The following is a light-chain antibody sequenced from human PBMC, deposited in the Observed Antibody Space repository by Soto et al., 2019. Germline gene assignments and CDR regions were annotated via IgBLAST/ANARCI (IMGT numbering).Light chain of an antibody. CDR2: DVS. Sequence: QSALTQPRSVSGSPGQSGTISCTGTSSDVGGYNYVSWYQQHPGKAPKLMIYDVSKRPSGVPDRFSGSKSGNTASLTISGLHAEDEADYYCCSYAGSYTFVFGTGTKLTVL. J-gene: IGLJ1*01. CDR3: CSYAGSYTFV. CDR1: SSDVGGYNY. V-gene: IGLV2-11*01.